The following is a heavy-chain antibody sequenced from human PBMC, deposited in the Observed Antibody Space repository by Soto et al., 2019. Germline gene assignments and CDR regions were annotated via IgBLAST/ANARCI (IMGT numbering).Heavy chain of an antibody. J-gene: IGHJ4*02. Sequence: QAQLVQSGSEEEKPGASVKVSCKASGYNFDSYGISWVRQAPGQGLQWMGWISTYTGNTHYSLKFQGRVTMTTDTSTNTAFMQLRSLRVDDTAVYFCVRHQSYDKGGYLGSMWCQGTLVTVAS. D-gene: IGHD2-21*02. CDR2: ISTYTGNT. CDR1: GYNFDSYG. CDR3: VRHQSYDKGGYLGSM. V-gene: IGHV1-18*01.